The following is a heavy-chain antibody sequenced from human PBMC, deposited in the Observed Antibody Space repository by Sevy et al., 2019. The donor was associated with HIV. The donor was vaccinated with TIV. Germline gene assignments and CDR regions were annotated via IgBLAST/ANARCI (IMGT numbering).Heavy chain of an antibody. D-gene: IGHD2-2*01. CDR2: IYYSGST. Sequence: SETLSLTCTVSGGSISSYYWSWIRQPPGKGLEWIGYIYYSGSTNYNPSLKSRVTISVDTSKNQFSLKLSSVTAADTAVYYCARLVVVPAAIVPSSDLLEWLEDGFARYFYYGMDVWGQGTTVTVSS. J-gene: IGHJ6*02. CDR1: GGSISSYY. V-gene: IGHV4-59*12. CDR3: ARLVVVPAAIVPSSDLLEWLEDGFARYFYYGMDV.